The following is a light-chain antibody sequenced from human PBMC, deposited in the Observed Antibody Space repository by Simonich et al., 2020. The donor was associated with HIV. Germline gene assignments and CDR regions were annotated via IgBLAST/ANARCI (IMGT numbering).Light chain of an antibody. J-gene: IGKJ2*01. CDR3: QQYNNWPYT. CDR1: QSVSIN. CDR2: GAS. Sequence: EIVMTQSLATLSVSPGERATLSCRASQSVSINLAWYQQKPGPAPRLLIYGASTRATGIPARFSGSGSGTEFTLTINSLQSEDFVVYYCQQYNNWPYTFGQGTKLEIK. V-gene: IGKV3-15*01.